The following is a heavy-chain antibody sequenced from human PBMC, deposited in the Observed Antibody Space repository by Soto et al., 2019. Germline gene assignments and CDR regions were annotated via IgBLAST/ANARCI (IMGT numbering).Heavy chain of an antibody. J-gene: IGHJ4*02. V-gene: IGHV3-48*02. CDR3: ARDGKGAAYTFGPYYFES. D-gene: IGHD1-1*01. CDR1: RFPFSFYS. Sequence: GSLRLSCAASRFPFSFYSIIWVLPTPVNGLEWISYITSTSSAINYADSVRGRFTISRDNGMQSLFLHMNSLRDEDTAVYYCARDGKGAAYTFGPYYFESWGQGALVTVSS. CDR2: ITSTSSAI.